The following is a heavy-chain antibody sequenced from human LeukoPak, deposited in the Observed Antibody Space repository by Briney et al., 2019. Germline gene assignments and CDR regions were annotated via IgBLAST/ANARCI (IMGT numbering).Heavy chain of an antibody. J-gene: IGHJ4*02. D-gene: IGHD6-19*01. CDR1: GFTFSSSA. CDR3: ASYSSGWYFIGY. V-gene: IGHV3-23*01. CDR2: ITGSDDKT. Sequence: PGGSLRLSCAASGFTFSSSAMTWVRQAPGKGLEWVSAITGSDDKTYYADSVKGRFTISRDFSKNTLHLQMYSLRAEDTAVYYCASYSSGWYFIGYWGQGTLVTVSS.